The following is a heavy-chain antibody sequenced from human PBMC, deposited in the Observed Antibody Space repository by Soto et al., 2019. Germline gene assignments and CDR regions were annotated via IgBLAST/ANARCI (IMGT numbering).Heavy chain of an antibody. CDR3: AHRHFRGIFFPDYFDY. J-gene: IGHJ4*02. V-gene: IGHV2-5*02. Sequence: QITLKESGPTLVKPTQTLTLTCTFSGFSLSTRGVGVGWIRQPPGKALECLALISWDDDKRYSPSLKNRLTVTKATSNNQVVLTMTNMDPVDTATYYCAHRHFRGIFFPDYFDYWGQGTLVTVSS. CDR1: GFSLSTRGVG. CDR2: ISWDDDK.